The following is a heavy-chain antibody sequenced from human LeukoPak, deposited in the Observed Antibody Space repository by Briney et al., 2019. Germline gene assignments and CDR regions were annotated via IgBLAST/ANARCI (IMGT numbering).Heavy chain of an antibody. CDR1: GYTFTNYV. V-gene: IGHV7-4-1*02. CDR3: ARAGLTGSKVAFDV. CDR2: INTDTGNP. Sequence: GASVKVSCKASGYTFTNYVISWVRQAPGQGLEWMGWINTDTGNPTYAQGFTGRFVFSLDTSVSTAYLQITSLKAEDTAVYYCARAGLTGSKVAFDVWGQGTMVTVSS. D-gene: IGHD1-20*01. J-gene: IGHJ3*01.